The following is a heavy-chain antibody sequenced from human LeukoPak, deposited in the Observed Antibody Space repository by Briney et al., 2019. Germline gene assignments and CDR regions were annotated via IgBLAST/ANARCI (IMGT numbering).Heavy chain of an antibody. D-gene: IGHD3-9*01. CDR2: IYYSGSI. J-gene: IGHJ3*02. CDR3: ASTQPRLYYDILTGYYPDAFDI. Sequence: PSETLSLTCTVSGGSISSYYWSWIRQPPGKGLEWIGYIYYSGSINYNPSLKSRVTISVDTSKNQFSLKLSSVTAADTAVYYCASTQPRLYYDILTGYYPDAFDIWGQGTMVTVSS. V-gene: IGHV4-59*01. CDR1: GGSISSYY.